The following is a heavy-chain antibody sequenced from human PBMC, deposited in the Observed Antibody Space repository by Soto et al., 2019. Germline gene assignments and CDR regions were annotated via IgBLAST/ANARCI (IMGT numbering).Heavy chain of an antibody. CDR1: GFTFSSYW. D-gene: IGHD3-3*01. J-gene: IGHJ4*02. CDR3: ARDIAGYYDFWSGYYTGHFDY. V-gene: IGHV3-74*01. CDR2: INSDGSST. Sequence: GGSLRLSCAASGFTFSSYWMHWVRQAPGKGLVWVSRINSDGSSTSHADSVKGRFTISRDNAKNTLYLQMNSLRAEDTAVYYCARDIAGYYDFWSGYYTGHFDYWGQGTLVTVSS.